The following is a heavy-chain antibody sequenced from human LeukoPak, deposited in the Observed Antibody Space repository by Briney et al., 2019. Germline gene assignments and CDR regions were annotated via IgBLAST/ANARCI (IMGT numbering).Heavy chain of an antibody. CDR3: GSVIDY. CDR2: ISYDGNYE. J-gene: IGHJ4*02. V-gene: IGHV3-30*04. D-gene: IGHD2/OR15-2a*01. CDR1: GFTFSNYS. Sequence: GGTLRLSCGASGFTFSNYSMQWVRQTAGKGLEWVATISYDGNYEYYADSVKRRFTISRDDSKNTVSLQMNSLRTEDTAVYYCGSVIDYWGQGTLVTVSS.